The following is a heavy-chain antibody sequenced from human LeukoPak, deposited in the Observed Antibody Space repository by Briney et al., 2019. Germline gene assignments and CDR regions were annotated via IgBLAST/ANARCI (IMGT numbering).Heavy chain of an antibody. D-gene: IGHD2-21*02. CDR2: ISGGGGNT. V-gene: IGHV3-23*01. CDR3: ARDRRHIVVVTAIGAFDI. J-gene: IGHJ3*02. CDR1: EFTFSNYA. Sequence: GGSLRLSCAASEFTFSNYAMSWVRQAPGKGLEWVSGISGGGGNTYHADSVKGRFIISRDNSKNTLYLRMNSLRAEDTAVYYCARDRRHIVVVTAIGAFDIWGQGTMVTVSS.